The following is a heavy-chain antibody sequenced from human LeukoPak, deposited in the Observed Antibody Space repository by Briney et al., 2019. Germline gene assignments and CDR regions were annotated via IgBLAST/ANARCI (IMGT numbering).Heavy chain of an antibody. V-gene: IGHV1-69*06. CDR2: IIPIFGTA. D-gene: IGHD6-13*01. CDR3: ARGRPTTSIVAAGVNWFDP. CDR1: GGTFSSYA. Sequence: SVKVSCKASGGTFSSYAISWVRQAPGQGLEWMGGIIPIFGTAKYAQEFQGRVTITADKSTSTAYMELSSLRSEDTAVYYCARGRPTTSIVAAGVNWFDPWGQGTLVTVSS. J-gene: IGHJ5*02.